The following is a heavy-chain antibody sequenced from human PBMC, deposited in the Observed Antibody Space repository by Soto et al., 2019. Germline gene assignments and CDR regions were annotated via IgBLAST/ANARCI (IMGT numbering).Heavy chain of an antibody. Sequence: GGSLRLSCAASGFTFSSYAMSWVRQAPGKGLEWVSAISGSGGSTYYADSVKGRFTISRDNSKNTLYLQMNSLRAEDTAVYYCAKDPGRGFLEWLTPSQYYYYYMDVWGKGTTVTVSS. J-gene: IGHJ6*03. CDR3: AKDPGRGFLEWLTPSQYYYYYMDV. CDR2: ISGSGGST. V-gene: IGHV3-23*01. D-gene: IGHD3-3*01. CDR1: GFTFSSYA.